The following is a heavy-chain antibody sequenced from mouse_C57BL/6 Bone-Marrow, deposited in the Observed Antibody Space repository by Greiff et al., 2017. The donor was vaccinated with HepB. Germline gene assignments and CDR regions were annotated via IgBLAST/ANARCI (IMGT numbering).Heavy chain of an antibody. Sequence: QVQLQQSGAELARPGASVKLSCKASGYTFTSYGISWVKQRTGQGLEWIGEIYPRSGNTYYNEKFKGKATLTAGKSSSTAYMELRSLTSEDSAVYYCAREGYPSWVAYWGQGTLVTVSA. V-gene: IGHV1-81*01. CDR2: IYPRSGNT. CDR3: AREGYPSWVAY. CDR1: GYTFTSYG. D-gene: IGHD2-2*01. J-gene: IGHJ3*01.